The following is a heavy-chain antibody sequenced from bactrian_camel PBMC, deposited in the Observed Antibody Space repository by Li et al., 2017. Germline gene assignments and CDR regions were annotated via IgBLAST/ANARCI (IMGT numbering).Heavy chain of an antibody. J-gene: IGHJ4*01. CDR3: AARSRYCFGSSRDLDRAEYDY. V-gene: IGHV3S26*01. CDR1: GYAVATNC. CDR2: IVDSDGIL. D-gene: IGHD2*01. Sequence: HVQLVESGGGSVQAGGSLRLSCVASGYAVATNCMAWFRQAPGKEREAVATIVDSDGILSYADSVKGRFTIARDYAERTLTLQMNSLKPEDTAMYYCAARSRYCFGSSRDLDRAEYDYWGQGTQVTVS.